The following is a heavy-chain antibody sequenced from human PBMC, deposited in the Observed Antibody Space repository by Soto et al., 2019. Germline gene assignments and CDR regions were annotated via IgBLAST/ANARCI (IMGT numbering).Heavy chain of an antibody. Sequence: ASVKVSCKASGGTFSSYAISWVRQAPGQGLEWMGGIIPIFGTANYAQKFQGRVTITADESTSTAYMELSSLRSEDTAVYYCARRSSGNSREYYFDYWGQGTLVTVSS. CDR2: IIPIFGTA. CDR3: ARRSSGNSREYYFDY. J-gene: IGHJ4*02. CDR1: GGTFSSYA. D-gene: IGHD6-19*01. V-gene: IGHV1-69*13.